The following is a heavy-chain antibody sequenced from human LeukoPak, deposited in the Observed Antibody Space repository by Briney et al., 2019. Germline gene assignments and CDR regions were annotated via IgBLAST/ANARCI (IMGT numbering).Heavy chain of an antibody. CDR3: ARRVAAFDY. CDR1: GYSISSGYY. Sequence: MTSETLSLTCAVSGYSISSGYYWGWIRQPPGKGLEWIGSIYHSGSTYYNPSLKSRVIISVDTSKNQFSLKLSSVTAADTAVYYCARRVAAFDYWGQGTLVTVSS. V-gene: IGHV4-38-2*01. CDR2: IYHSGST. D-gene: IGHD6-25*01. J-gene: IGHJ4*02.